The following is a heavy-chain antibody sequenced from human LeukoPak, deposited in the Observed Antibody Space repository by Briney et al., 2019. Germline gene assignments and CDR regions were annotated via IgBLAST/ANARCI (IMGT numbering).Heavy chain of an antibody. CDR3: ARTYDSSGYARFDY. V-gene: IGHV4-30-4*01. CDR2: IYYSRST. Sequence: PSQTLSLTCTGSGVSISSGDYYWSWIRQPPGKGLEWIGYIYYSRSTYYNPSLKSRVTISVDTSKNQFSMKLSSVTAGGTAVYYCARTYDSSGYARFDYWGQGTLVTVSS. CDR1: GVSISSGDYY. J-gene: IGHJ4*02. D-gene: IGHD3-22*01.